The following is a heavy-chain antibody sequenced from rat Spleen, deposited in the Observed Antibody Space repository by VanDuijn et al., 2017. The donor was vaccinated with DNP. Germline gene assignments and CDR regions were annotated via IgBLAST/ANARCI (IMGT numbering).Heavy chain of an antibody. CDR3: TTDVYGPDY. J-gene: IGHJ2*01. D-gene: IGHD1-11*01. CDR1: GFTFNDYY. Sequence: EVQLVESGGGLVQPGRSLKLSCAASGFTFNDYYLAWVRQAPTKGLEWVASISHDGGTTFYRNSVKGRFTISRDNAKTSLYLQMDSLRSEDTATYYCTTDVYGPDYWGQGVMVTVS. V-gene: IGHV5-20*01. CDR2: ISHDGGTT.